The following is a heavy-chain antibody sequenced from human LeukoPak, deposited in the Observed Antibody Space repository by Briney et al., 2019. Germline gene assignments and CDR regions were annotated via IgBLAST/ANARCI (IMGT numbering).Heavy chain of an antibody. J-gene: IGHJ3*02. CDR1: GSTFDDYG. V-gene: IGHV3-20*04. Sequence: GGSLRLSCAASGSTFDDYGMSWVRQAPGKGLEWVSGINWNGGSTGYADSVKGRFTISRDNAKKSLYLQMNSLRAEDTAVYYCARGRHYDSSGYYLFAFDIWGQGTMVTVSS. CDR3: ARGRHYDSSGYYLFAFDI. CDR2: INWNGGST. D-gene: IGHD3-22*01.